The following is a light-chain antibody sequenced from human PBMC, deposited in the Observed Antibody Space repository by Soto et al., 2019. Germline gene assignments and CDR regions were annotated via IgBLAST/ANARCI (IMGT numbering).Light chain of an antibody. CDR2: GAS. CDR3: QHCGLSFTWT. V-gene: IGKV3-20*01. CDR1: QSLSSNY. J-gene: IGKJ1*01. Sequence: EIELTQSPGTLFLSPGERATLSCRASQSLSSNYLAWYQQKPGQAPRLLIYGASSRATGIPDRFNGSGSGTDFTLTISSLEPEDFAVYYCQHCGLSFTWTFGQGTKVES.